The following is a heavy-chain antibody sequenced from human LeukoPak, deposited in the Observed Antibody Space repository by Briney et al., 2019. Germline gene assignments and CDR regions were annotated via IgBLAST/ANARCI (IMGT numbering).Heavy chain of an antibody. Sequence: GESLKISCKGSGYSFTSYWIGWVRQMPGKGLEWMGIIYPGDSDTRYSPSFQGQVTISADKSISTAYLQWSSLKASDTAMYYCASLTTVTTDYFYMDVWGKGTTVTVSS. J-gene: IGHJ6*03. CDR3: ASLTTVTTDYFYMDV. D-gene: IGHD4-11*01. CDR1: GYSFTSYW. V-gene: IGHV5-51*01. CDR2: IYPGDSDT.